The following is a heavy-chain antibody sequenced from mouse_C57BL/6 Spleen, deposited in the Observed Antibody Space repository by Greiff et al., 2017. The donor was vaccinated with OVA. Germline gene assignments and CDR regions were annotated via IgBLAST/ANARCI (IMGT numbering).Heavy chain of an antibody. Sequence: EVKLVESGEGLVKPGGSLKLSCAASGFTFSSYAMSWVRQTPEKRLEWVAYISSGGDYIYYADTVKGRFTISRDNARNTLYLQMSSLKSEDTAMYYCTRDGTGTGGYYFDYWGQGTTLTVSS. D-gene: IGHD4-1*01. CDR3: TRDGTGTGGYYFDY. CDR2: ISSGGDYI. J-gene: IGHJ2*01. CDR1: GFTFSSYA. V-gene: IGHV5-9-1*02.